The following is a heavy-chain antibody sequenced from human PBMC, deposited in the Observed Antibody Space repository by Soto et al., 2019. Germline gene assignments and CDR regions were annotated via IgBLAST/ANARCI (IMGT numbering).Heavy chain of an antibody. CDR3: ASTSSSSLPGFDY. CDR1: GYSFTSYW. Sequence: XDSLTISCKGAGYSFTSYWISLVRQMPGKGLEWMGRIDPSDSYTNYSPSFQGHVTISADKSISTAYLQWSSLKASDTAMYYCASTSSSSLPGFDYWGQGTLVTVSS. J-gene: IGHJ4*02. D-gene: IGHD6-6*01. CDR2: IDPSDSYT. V-gene: IGHV5-10-1*01.